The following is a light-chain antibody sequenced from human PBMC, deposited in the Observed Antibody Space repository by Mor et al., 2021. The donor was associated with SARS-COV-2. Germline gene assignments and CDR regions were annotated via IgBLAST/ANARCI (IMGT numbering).Light chain of an antibody. Sequence: SQSISSWLAWFQQRPGKAPNLLIYKASTLQSGVPSRFSASGSGTEFTLTVSSLQPDDFATYYCQQYNSYPLTFGG. CDR1: QSISSW. CDR3: QQYNSYPLT. J-gene: IGKJ4*01. CDR2: KAS. V-gene: IGKV1-5*03.